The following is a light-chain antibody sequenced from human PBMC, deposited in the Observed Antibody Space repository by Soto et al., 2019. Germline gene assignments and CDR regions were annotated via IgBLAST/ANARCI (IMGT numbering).Light chain of an antibody. Sequence: DIQMTQSPSSLSASVGDRITITCQASQDINKYLNWYQQKLGKAPKLLIYDASNLQRGVPSRFSGSGYGTHFSLSISSLQPEDISTYYCQQSENGPLTFGGGTKVEIK. V-gene: IGKV1-33*01. CDR2: DAS. CDR3: QQSENGPLT. J-gene: IGKJ4*01. CDR1: QDINKY.